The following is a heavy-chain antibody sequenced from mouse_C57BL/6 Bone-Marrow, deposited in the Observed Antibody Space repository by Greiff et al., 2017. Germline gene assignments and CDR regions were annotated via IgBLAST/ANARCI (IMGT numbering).Heavy chain of an antibody. CDR3: ALYYDYDRPFAY. CDR1: GYTFTSYW. V-gene: IGHV1-69*01. D-gene: IGHD2-4*01. CDR2: IDPSDSYT. Sequence: VQLQQSGAELVMPGASVKLSCKASGYTFTSYWMHWVKQRPGQGLEWIGEIDPSDSYTNYNQKFKGKSTLTVDKSSSTAYMQLSSLTSEDSAVYYCALYYDYDRPFAYWGQGTLVTVSA. J-gene: IGHJ3*01.